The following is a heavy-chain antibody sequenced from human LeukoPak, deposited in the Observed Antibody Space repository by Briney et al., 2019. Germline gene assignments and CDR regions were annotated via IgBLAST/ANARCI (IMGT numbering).Heavy chain of an antibody. Sequence: SETLSLTCTVSGGSISSYYWSWIRQPPGKGLEWIGYIYYSGSTKYNPSLKSRVTMSVDTSKDQFSLKLSSVTAANTAVYFCASGSSGYDPWGQGTLVTVSS. CDR2: IYYSGST. V-gene: IGHV4-59*12. CDR1: GGSISSYY. D-gene: IGHD5-12*01. J-gene: IGHJ5*02. CDR3: ASGSSGYDP.